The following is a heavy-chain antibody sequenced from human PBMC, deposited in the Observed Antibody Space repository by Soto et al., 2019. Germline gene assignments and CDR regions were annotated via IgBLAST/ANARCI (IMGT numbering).Heavy chain of an antibody. J-gene: IGHJ3*02. Sequence: PGGSLTLSCVASGFTFSPYAMNWVRQAPGRGLEWVSGISSSGDNTYYADSVKGRFTISRDNSQNMLYLQMSSLRADDTALYYYAKDPNGNYVGAFDMRGHGTMVTVS. CDR3: AKDPNGNYVGAFDM. CDR2: ISSSGDNT. V-gene: IGHV3-23*01. D-gene: IGHD1-7*01. CDR1: GFTFSPYA.